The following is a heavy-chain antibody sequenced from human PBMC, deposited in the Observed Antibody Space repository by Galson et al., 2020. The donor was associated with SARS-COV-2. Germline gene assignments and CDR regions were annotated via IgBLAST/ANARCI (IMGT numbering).Heavy chain of an antibody. CDR1: GGSFSGYY. J-gene: IGHJ2*01. CDR3: ARASWSTWYFDL. D-gene: IGHD6-13*01. V-gene: IGHV4-34*01. CDR2: INHSGST. Sequence: SQASETLSLTCAVYGGSFSGYYWSWIRQPPGKGLEWIGEINHSGSTNYNPSLKSRVTISVDTSKNQFSLKLSSVTAADMAVYYCARASWSTWYFDLWGRGTLVTVSS.